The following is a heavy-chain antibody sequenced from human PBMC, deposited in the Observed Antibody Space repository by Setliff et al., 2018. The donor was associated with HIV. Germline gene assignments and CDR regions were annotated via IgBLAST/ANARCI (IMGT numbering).Heavy chain of an antibody. D-gene: IGHD3-9*01. Sequence: PGESLKTSCKGSGYSFSSYWIAWGRQMPGKGLEWMGIIYPGDSDTRYRLSFQGQVTIPADKSISTAYLQWGSLKASDTAMYYCARQGDYDILTGYYRGPHDAFDIWGQGTMVTVSS. CDR1: GYSFSSYW. V-gene: IGHV5-51*01. CDR3: ARQGDYDILTGYYRGPHDAFDI. J-gene: IGHJ3*02. CDR2: IYPGDSDT.